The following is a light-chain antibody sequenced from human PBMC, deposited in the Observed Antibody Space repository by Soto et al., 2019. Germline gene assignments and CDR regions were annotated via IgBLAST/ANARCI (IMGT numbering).Light chain of an antibody. CDR3: QQYGGMWT. CDR2: GAS. Sequence: EILLSHSLATLSFSPGERDTLSCRASQSVNIYLAWYQQKRGQPPRLLISGASRRATGIPDRFSGSGSGTDFTLTINGLEAEDFAVYFCQQYGGMWTFGQGTKVDIK. J-gene: IGKJ1*01. V-gene: IGKV3-20*01. CDR1: QSVNIY.